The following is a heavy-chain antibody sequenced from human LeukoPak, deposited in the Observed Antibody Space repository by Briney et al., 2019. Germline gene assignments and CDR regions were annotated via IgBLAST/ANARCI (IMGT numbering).Heavy chain of an antibody. Sequence: GGSLRLSCAASGFTFSSYSMNWVRQAPGKGLEWVSSISSSSSYIYYADSVKGRFTISRDNARNSLYLQMNSLRAEDTAVYYCARDHVKNGGSYSDAFDIWGQGTMVTVSS. J-gene: IGHJ3*02. CDR2: ISSSSSYI. CDR3: ARDHVKNGGSYSDAFDI. D-gene: IGHD1-26*01. CDR1: GFTFSSYS. V-gene: IGHV3-21*01.